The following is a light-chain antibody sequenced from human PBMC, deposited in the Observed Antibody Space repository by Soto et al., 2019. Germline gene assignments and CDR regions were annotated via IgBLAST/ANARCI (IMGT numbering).Light chain of an antibody. CDR2: QDS. V-gene: IGLV3-1*01. CDR1: KLGDKY. Sequence: YELTQPPSVSVSPGQTASITCSGDKLGDKYACWYQQKPGQSPVLVIYQDSKRPSGIPERFSGSNSGNTATLTISGTQAMDEADYYCQAWDSSTAHVVFGGGTKVTVL. CDR3: QAWDSSTAHVV. J-gene: IGLJ2*01.